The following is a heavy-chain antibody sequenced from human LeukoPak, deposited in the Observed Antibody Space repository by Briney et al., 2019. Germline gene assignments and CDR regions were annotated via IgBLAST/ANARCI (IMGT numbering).Heavy chain of an antibody. CDR2: ISDDGRNK. V-gene: IGHV3-30*18. CDR1: GFSFSHYA. D-gene: IGHD5-18*01. J-gene: IGHJ2*01. Sequence: PGGSLRLSCAASGFSFSHYAMHWVRQAPGKGLEWVAVISDDGRNKYYADSVRGRFTISRDNSKNMLYLQMNNLRPEDTAVYHCAKDADTATIIYWYFDLWGRGTLVTVSS. CDR3: AKDADTATIIYWYFDL.